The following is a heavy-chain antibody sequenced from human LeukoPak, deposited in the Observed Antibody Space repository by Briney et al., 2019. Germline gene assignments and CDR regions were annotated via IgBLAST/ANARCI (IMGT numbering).Heavy chain of an antibody. J-gene: IGHJ5*02. V-gene: IGHV1-8*01. Sequence: ASVKVPCRASGYTFTSYDINWVRQATGQGLEWMGWMNPNSGNTGYAQKFQGRVTMTRNTSISTAYMELSSLRSEDTAVYYCARGRGRGSYKDWFDPWGQGTLVTVSS. D-gene: IGHD1-26*01. CDR3: ARGRGRGSYKDWFDP. CDR1: GYTFTSYD. CDR2: MNPNSGNT.